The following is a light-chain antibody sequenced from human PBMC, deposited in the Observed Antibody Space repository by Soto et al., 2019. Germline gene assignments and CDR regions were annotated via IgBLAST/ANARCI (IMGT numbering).Light chain of an antibody. CDR3: SSYADTNNAL. CDR1: SSDVGGYNY. V-gene: IGLV2-8*01. Sequence: QPVLTQPPSASGSPGQSVTISCTGISSDVGGYNYVSWYQQYPGKAPKLMIYEVTKRPSGVPDRFSGSKSGNTASLTVSGLQAEDEADYYCSSYADTNNALFGGGTKLTVL. CDR2: EVT. J-gene: IGLJ2*01.